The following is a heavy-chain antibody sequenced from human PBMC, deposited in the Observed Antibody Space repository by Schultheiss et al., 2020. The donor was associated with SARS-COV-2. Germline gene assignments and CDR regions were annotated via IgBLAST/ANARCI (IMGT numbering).Heavy chain of an antibody. V-gene: IGHV3-33*01. J-gene: IGHJ6*02. D-gene: IGHD2-2*01. CDR2: IWYDGSNK. CDR3: ARVYQLTVYYYYYGMDV. CDR1: GFTFSSYG. Sequence: GGSLRLSCAASGFTFSSYGMHWVRQAPGKGLEWVAVIWYDGSNKYYADSVKGRFTISRDNAKNSLYLQMNSLRAEDTAVYYCARVYQLTVYYYYYGMDVCVQGTTVTVSS.